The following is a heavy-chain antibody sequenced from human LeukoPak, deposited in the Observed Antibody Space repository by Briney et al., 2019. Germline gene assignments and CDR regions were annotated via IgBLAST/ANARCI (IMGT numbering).Heavy chain of an antibody. V-gene: IGHV3-11*06. Sequence: GGSLRLSCAASGFTFSDYYMSWIRQAPGKGLEWVSSISSSSSYIYYADSVKGRFTISRDNAKNSLYLQMNSLRAEDTAVYYCARDRPPGYYYGMDVWGQGTTVTVSS. CDR1: GFTFSDYY. J-gene: IGHJ6*02. CDR3: ARDRPPGYYYGMDV. D-gene: IGHD6-6*01. CDR2: ISSSSSYI.